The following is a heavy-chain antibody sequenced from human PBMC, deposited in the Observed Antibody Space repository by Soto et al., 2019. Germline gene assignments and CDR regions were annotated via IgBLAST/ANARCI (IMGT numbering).Heavy chain of an antibody. J-gene: IGHJ4*02. CDR1: GFSFNTHG. CDR2: IVNDGSEQ. V-gene: IGHV3-33*01. Sequence: QVQLVESGGGVVRPGRSLRLSCEATGFSFNTHGMHWVRQAPGKGLEWVAVIVNDGSEQAYSDSVKGRFTISRDNSKNTLYLQMNHLRAEDTAVYYCARDDNYDDNGLDHWGQGILVTVSS. D-gene: IGHD4-17*01. CDR3: ARDDNYDDNGLDH.